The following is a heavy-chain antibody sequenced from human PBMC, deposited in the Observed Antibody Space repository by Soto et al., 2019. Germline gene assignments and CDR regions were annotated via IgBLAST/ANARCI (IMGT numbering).Heavy chain of an antibody. V-gene: IGHV3-9*01. CDR3: AKGGPNVFCSGGRCYFDY. J-gene: IGHJ4*02. D-gene: IGHD2-15*01. CDR2: ISWNSNII. CDR1: GFTFDDYA. Sequence: EVQLVESGGGLVQPGRSLRLSCAASGFTFDDYAMHWVRRVPGKGLEWVSSISWNSNIIGYADSVKGRFTISRDNAKNSQYLQRNSLRPEDTALYYCAKGGPNVFCSGGRCYFDYWGQGTLVTVSS.